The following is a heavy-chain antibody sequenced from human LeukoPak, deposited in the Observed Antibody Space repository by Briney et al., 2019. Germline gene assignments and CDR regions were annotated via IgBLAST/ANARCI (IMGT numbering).Heavy chain of an antibody. Sequence: GGSLRLSCAASGFTFSSYSMNWVRQAPGKGLEWVPSISSSSSYIYYADSVKGRFTISRDNAKNSLYLQMNSLRAEDTAVYYCARIHYYDSSGYYFALDYWGQGTLVTVSS. V-gene: IGHV3-21*04. CDR2: ISSSSSYI. CDR1: GFTFSSYS. CDR3: ARIHYYDSSGYYFALDY. J-gene: IGHJ4*02. D-gene: IGHD3-22*01.